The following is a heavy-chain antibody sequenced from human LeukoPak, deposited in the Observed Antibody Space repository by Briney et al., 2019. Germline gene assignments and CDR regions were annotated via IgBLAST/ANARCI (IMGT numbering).Heavy chain of an antibody. CDR1: GFTFRNYG. D-gene: IGHD3-10*01. V-gene: IGHV3-33*01. Sequence: PGGSLRLSCAASGFTFRNYGMHWVRQAPGKGLEWVAVIWYDGSNKYYADSVKGRFTISRDNSKNTLYLQMNSLRTEDTAVYYCASVNYGSGSYYSDYWGQGTLVTVSS. J-gene: IGHJ4*02. CDR3: ASVNYGSGSYYSDY. CDR2: IWYDGSNK.